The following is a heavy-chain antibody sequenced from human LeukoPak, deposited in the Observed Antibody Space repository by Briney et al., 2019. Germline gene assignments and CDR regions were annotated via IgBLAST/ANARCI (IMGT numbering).Heavy chain of an antibody. J-gene: IGHJ3*02. CDR1: GGSISSSSYY. Sequence: SETLSLTCTVSGGSISSSSYYWGWIRQPPGKGLEWIWSIYYSGSTYYNPSLKSRVTISVDTSKNQFSLKLSSVTAADTAVYYCARANPNYDILTGYSSDAFDIWGQGTMVTVSS. D-gene: IGHD3-9*01. V-gene: IGHV4-39*07. CDR3: ARANPNYDILTGYSSDAFDI. CDR2: IYYSGST.